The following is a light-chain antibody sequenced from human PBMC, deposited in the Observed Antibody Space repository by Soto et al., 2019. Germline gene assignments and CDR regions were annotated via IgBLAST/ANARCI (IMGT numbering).Light chain of an antibody. CDR3: QQYNSSWT. V-gene: IGKV1-5*01. J-gene: IGKJ1*01. Sequence: DIQMTQSPSTLSASVAERVTITCRASQSISSWLAWYQQKPGKAPKLLIYDASSLESGVPSRFSGSGSGTEFTLTISSLQPDDFATYYCQQYNSSWTFGQGTKVDIK. CDR1: QSISSW. CDR2: DAS.